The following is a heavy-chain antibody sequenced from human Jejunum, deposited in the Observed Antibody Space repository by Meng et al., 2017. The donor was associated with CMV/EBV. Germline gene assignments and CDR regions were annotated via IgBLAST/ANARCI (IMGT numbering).Heavy chain of an antibody. D-gene: IGHD6-13*01. CDR2: MSSRGTTI. V-gene: IGHV3-11*01. Sequence: SGATFSDSEMTWVRQAPGKGLEWVSFMSSRGTTIYYADSVKGRFTISRDNARNSLYLQMNSLRAEDTALYYCAKEYSSGWYYFDYWGQGTLVTVSS. CDR1: GATFSDSE. J-gene: IGHJ4*02. CDR3: AKEYSSGWYYFDY.